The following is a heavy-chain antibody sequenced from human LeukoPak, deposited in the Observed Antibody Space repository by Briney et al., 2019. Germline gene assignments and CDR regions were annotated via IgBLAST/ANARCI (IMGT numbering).Heavy chain of an antibody. CDR3: AREGMVATFDY. V-gene: IGHV3-21*01. J-gene: IGHJ4*02. D-gene: IGHD5-12*01. CDR2: ISSGSSYI. CDR1: GFTFSSYS. Sequence: SGGSLRLSCAASGFTFSSYSMNWVRQAPGKGLEWVSSISSGSSYIYYADSVKGRFTISRDKAKNSLYLQMNSLRAEDTAIYYCAREGMVATFDYWGQGTLVTVSS.